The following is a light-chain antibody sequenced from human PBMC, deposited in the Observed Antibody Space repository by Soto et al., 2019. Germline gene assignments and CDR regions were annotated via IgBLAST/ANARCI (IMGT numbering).Light chain of an antibody. V-gene: IGKV2-24*01. Sequence: DIVMTQTPLSSPVTLGQPASISCRSSQSLVDSAGNTHLSWLQQRPGQPPRLLIYKVSNRFSGVXDXXSGSGAGTDFTLQISRVEAEDVGLYYCMQTAQFPRTFGQGTKVEIK. CDR1: QSLVDSAGNTH. CDR2: KVS. J-gene: IGKJ1*01. CDR3: MQTAQFPRT.